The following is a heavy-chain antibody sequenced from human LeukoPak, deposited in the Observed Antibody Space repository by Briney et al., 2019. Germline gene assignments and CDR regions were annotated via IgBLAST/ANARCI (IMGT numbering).Heavy chain of an antibody. CDR1: GFTFSSYS. J-gene: IGHJ3*02. Sequence: GGSLRLSCAASGFTFSSYSINWVRRAPGKGLEWVSSISSSSSYIYYADSVKGRFTISRDNAKNSLYLQMNSLRAEDTAVYYCARVHSSSGGDASDIWGQGTMVTVSS. D-gene: IGHD6-13*01. CDR2: ISSSSSYI. V-gene: IGHV3-21*01. CDR3: ARVHSSSGGDASDI.